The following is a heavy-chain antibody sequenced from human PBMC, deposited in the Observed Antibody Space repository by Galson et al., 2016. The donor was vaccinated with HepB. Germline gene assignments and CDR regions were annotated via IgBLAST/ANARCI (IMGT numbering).Heavy chain of an antibody. CDR2: YVVAGNT. J-gene: IGHJ4*02. CDR3: AKDRGGRVDTGTLDY. V-gene: IGHV3-13*01. Sequence: SLRLSCAASGFTFSNYDMHWVHQSMGKGLEWVSGYVVAGNTYYADSVKGRFTISREDGENSLYLQMNSLRAGDAAVYYCAKDRGGRVDTGTLDYWGQGTLVTVSS. CDR1: GFTFSNYD. D-gene: IGHD5-18*01.